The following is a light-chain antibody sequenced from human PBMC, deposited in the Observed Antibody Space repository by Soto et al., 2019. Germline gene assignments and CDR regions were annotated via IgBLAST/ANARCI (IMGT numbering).Light chain of an antibody. CDR3: QQSLGIPYT. Sequence: DIQLTQSPSFLSASVGDRVTITCRASQGIRSFLAWYQQKPGKAPKLLIYAASSLQSGVPSRFSGSGSGTDFTLTISSLQRDDFATYFCQQSLGIPYTFGQGTRLETK. CDR1: QGIRSF. V-gene: IGKV1-39*01. CDR2: AAS. J-gene: IGKJ2*01.